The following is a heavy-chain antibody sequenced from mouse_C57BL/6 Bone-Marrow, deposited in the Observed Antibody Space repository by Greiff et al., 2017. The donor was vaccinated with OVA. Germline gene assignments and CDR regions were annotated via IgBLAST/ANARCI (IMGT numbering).Heavy chain of an antibody. CDR1: GFTFSSYA. Sequence: EVHLVESGGGLVKPGGSLKLSCAASGFTFSSYAMSWVRQTPEKRLEWVATISDGGSYTYYPDNVKGRFTISRDNAKNNLYLQMSHLKSEDTAMYYCARLDGSSYLAWFAYWGQGTLVTVSA. D-gene: IGHD1-1*01. CDR3: ARLDGSSYLAWFAY. V-gene: IGHV5-4*01. CDR2: ISDGGSYT. J-gene: IGHJ3*01.